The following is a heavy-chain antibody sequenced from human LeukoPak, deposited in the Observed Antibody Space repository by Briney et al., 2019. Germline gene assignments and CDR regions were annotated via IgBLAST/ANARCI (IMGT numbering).Heavy chain of an antibody. CDR2: INHSRST. J-gene: IGHJ4*02. CDR3: ARANCSSTSCEENYFDY. V-gene: IGHV4-34*01. D-gene: IGHD2-2*01. CDR1: GGSFSGYY. Sequence: SETLSLTCAVYGGSFSGYYWSWIRQPPGKGLEWIGEINHSRSTNYNPSLKSRVTISVDTSKNQFSLKLSSVTAADTAVYYCARANCSSTSCEENYFDYWGQGTLVTVSS.